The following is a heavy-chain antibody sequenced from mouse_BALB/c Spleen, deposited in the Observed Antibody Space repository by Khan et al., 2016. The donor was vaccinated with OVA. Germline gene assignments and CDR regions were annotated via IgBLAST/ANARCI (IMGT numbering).Heavy chain of an antibody. V-gene: IGHV2-3*01. CDR1: GFSLSSYG. D-gene: IGHD1-1*01. CDR2: IWGDGST. J-gene: IGHJ4*01. CDR3: AKVTPDYYSMDY. Sequence: VELVESGPGLVAPPESLSITCTVSGFSLSSYGVNWVRQPPGKGLEWLGVIWGDGSTNYHSGLKSRLTINKDNSKSQVFLKLNSLQTYDTATYYCAKVTPDYYSMDYWGQGTSVTVSS.